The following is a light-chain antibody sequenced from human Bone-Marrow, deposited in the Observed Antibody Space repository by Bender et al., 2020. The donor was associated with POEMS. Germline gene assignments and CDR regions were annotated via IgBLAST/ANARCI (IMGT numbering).Light chain of an antibody. J-gene: IGLJ3*02. Sequence: SYVLTQPPSVSVAPGKTATITCGADKIGSRSVHWYQQKPGQAPVMVVYDENHRPSGIPERFSGSSSGNTATLTVSGLQAVDEADYYCNSYAGNLWVFGGGTTLTVL. CDR3: NSYAGNLWV. V-gene: IGLV3-21*03. CDR1: KIGSRS. CDR2: DEN.